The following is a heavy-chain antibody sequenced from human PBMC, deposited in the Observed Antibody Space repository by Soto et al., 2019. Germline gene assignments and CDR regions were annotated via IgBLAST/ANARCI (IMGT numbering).Heavy chain of an antibody. D-gene: IGHD3-10*01. CDR2: ISYDGSNK. V-gene: IGHV3-30-3*01. Sequence: PGGSLRLSCAASGFTLSSYAMHWVRQAPGKGLEWVAVISYDGSNKYYADSVKGRFTISRDNSKNTLYLQMNSLRAEDTAVYYCARDMPGAWGSGNYYYGMDVWGQGTTVTVSS. CDR3: ARDMPGAWGSGNYYYGMDV. J-gene: IGHJ6*02. CDR1: GFTLSSYA.